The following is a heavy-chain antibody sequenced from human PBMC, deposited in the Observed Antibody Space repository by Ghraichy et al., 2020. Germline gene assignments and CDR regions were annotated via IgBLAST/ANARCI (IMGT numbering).Heavy chain of an antibody. V-gene: IGHV4-59*01. CDR1: GGSISSYY. J-gene: IGHJ6*02. D-gene: IGHD3-22*01. CDR2: IYYSGST. Sequence: SETLSLTCTVSGGSISSYYWSWIRQPPGKGLEWIGYIYYSGSTNYNPSLKSRVTISVDTSKNQFSLKLSSVTAADTAVYYCARDSPQTYYYDSSGYPTGPLDVWGQGTTVTVSS. CDR3: ARDSPQTYYYDSSGYPTGPLDV.